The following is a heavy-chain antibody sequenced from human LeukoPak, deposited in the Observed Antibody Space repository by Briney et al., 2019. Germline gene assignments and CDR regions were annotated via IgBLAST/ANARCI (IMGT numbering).Heavy chain of an antibody. Sequence: GGSLRLSCAASGFTFNSYAMSWVRQAPGKGLERVSAIRGSGGNTYYADSVKGRFTISRDNSKNTLYLQMNSLRAEDTAVYYCAKSDDILTGYPYGMDVWGKGTTVTVSS. J-gene: IGHJ6*04. CDR3: AKSDDILTGYPYGMDV. D-gene: IGHD3-9*01. CDR2: IRGSGGNT. V-gene: IGHV3-23*01. CDR1: GFTFNSYA.